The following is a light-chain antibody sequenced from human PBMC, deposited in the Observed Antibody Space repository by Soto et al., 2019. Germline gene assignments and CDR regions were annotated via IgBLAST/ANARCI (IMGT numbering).Light chain of an antibody. V-gene: IGKV3D-20*02. CDR3: QQRSNWPRT. CDR2: GTS. Sequence: DIVLTQSPYTLSVYPGERATISCRASQSIPSRFLAWYQQRPGQAPRLLMHGTSNMATGIPDRFSGSGSGTDFTLTISSLEPEDFAVYYCQQRSNWPRTFGQGTKVDIK. J-gene: IGKJ1*01. CDR1: QSIPSRF.